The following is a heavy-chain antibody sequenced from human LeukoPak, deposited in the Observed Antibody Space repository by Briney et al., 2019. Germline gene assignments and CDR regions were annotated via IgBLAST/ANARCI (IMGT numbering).Heavy chain of an antibody. D-gene: IGHD1-26*01. J-gene: IGHJ4*02. CDR3: TRDRELGF. Sequence: RSSETLSLTCTVSGGSISIYYWNWIRQPPGKGLEWIGSIYNSGSTNYNPSLKSRVTISGDTSKSQFSLKLSSVTAADTAVYYCTRDRELGFWGQGTLVTVSS. V-gene: IGHV4-59*01. CDR2: IYNSGST. CDR1: GGSISIYY.